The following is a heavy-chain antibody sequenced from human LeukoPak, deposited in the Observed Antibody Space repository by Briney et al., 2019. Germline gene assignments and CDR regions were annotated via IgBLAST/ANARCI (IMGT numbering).Heavy chain of an antibody. Sequence: GGSLRLSCAASGFTFSSYSMNWVRQAPGKGLEWVSSISSSSSYIYYADSVKGRFTISRDNAKNSLYLQMNSLRAEDTAVYYCASDQIAAAGTYYWGQGTLVTVSS. J-gene: IGHJ4*02. CDR1: GFTFSSYS. CDR2: ISSSSSYI. D-gene: IGHD6-13*01. V-gene: IGHV3-21*01. CDR3: ASDQIAAAGTYY.